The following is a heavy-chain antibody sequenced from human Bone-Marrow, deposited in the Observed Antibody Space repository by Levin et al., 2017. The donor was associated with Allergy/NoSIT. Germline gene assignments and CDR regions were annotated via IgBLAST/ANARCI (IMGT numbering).Heavy chain of an antibody. CDR3: ARLGMTSGVFLAEYYNGFDV. J-gene: IGHJ6*02. CDR1: GFTFSSFH. CDR2: ISGSGDYI. D-gene: IGHD3-10*01. V-gene: IGHV3-21*01. Sequence: GGSLRLSCAASGFTFSSFHIHWVRQAPGKGLEWVASISGSGDYIYYADSVKGRFTISRDNAKNSVHLQMDSLRAEEPAVYYCARLGMTSGVFLAEYYNGFDVWGQGTTVTVSS.